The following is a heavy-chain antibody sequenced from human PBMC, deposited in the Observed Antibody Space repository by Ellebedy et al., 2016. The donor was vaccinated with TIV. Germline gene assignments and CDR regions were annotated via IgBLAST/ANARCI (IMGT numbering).Heavy chain of an antibody. CDR2: IYPGGVT. D-gene: IGHD2-15*01. Sequence: GESLKISCAASGFTVSSDCMGWVRQAPGKGLEWVSVIYPGGVTDYAVSVKGRFTISKDTSKNTLSLQMNTLSAEDTAVYYCVAMTEDLGNCSGGSCYYFGHWGQGTLVTVSS. CDR3: VAMTEDLGNCSGGSCYYFGH. V-gene: IGHV3-53*01. J-gene: IGHJ4*02. CDR1: GFTVSSDC.